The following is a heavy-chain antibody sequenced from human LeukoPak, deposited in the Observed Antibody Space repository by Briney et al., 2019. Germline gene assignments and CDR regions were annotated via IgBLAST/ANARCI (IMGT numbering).Heavy chain of an antibody. J-gene: IGHJ6*03. CDR3: ARGSNSGYDYYCYYMDV. CDR2: MNPNSGNT. V-gene: IGHV1-8*03. CDR1: GYTFTSYD. D-gene: IGHD5-12*01. Sequence: ASVKVSCKASGYTFTSYDINWVRQATGQGLEWMGWMNPNSGNTGYAQKFQGRVTITRNTSISTAYMELSSLRSEDTAVYYCARGSNSGYDYYCYYMDVWGKGTTVTVSS.